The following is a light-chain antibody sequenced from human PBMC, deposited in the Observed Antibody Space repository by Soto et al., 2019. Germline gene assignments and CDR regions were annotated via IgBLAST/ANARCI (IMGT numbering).Light chain of an antibody. V-gene: IGKV3-20*01. J-gene: IGKJ2*01. CDR2: GSS. CDR1: QSVSNNY. Sequence: EVVLTQSPGTLSLSPGERATLSCRASQSVSNNYLAWYQQKPGQSPKLLIFGSSDRATGIPDRFSCSGSGTDFTLTISRLEPEDFAVYFCQQYGSSPPYNFGQGTKLVIK. CDR3: QQYGSSPPYN.